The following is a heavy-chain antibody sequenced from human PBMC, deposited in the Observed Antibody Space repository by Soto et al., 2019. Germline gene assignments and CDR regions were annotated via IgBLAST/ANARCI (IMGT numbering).Heavy chain of an antibody. CDR1: GDSVSSNTAS. CDR2: TYFRSKWYN. J-gene: IGHJ5*02. Sequence: PSQTLSLTCAISGDSVSSNTASWNWIRQSPSRGLEWLGRTYFRSKWYNDYAVSVKSRIIINPDKSNKQFSLQLNSVTPEDTAVYFCAKGDNLGPKTGYAFDPWGQGILVAVSS. D-gene: IGHD5-12*01. CDR3: AKGDNLGPKTGYAFDP. V-gene: IGHV6-1*01.